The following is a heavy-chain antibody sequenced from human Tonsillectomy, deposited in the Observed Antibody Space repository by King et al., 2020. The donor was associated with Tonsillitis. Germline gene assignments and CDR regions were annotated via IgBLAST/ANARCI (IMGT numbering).Heavy chain of an antibody. D-gene: IGHD2-2*01. CDR3: TTERSSPFAY. CDR1: GLTFSNAW. V-gene: IGHV3-15*01. Sequence: VQLVESGGGLVKPGGSLRLSCAASGLTFSNAWMNWVRQAPGKGLEWVGRIKSKSDGGTADYAAPVKGRFTISRDDAKNTVYLQMNSLQTEDTAVYYCTTERSSPFAYWGQGALVTVSS. CDR2: IKSKSDGGTA. J-gene: IGHJ4*02.